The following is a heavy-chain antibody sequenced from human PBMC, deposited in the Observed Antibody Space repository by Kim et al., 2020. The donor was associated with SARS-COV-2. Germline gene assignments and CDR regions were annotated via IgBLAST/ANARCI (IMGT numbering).Heavy chain of an antibody. V-gene: IGHV4-59*01. J-gene: IGHJ6*02. CDR2: IYYSGST. CDR3: ATSTVVAVAGNWVGLGYYYYGMDV. D-gene: IGHD6-19*01. Sequence: SETLSLTCTVSGGSISSYYWSWIRQPPGKGLEWIGYIYYSGSTNYNPSLKSRVTISVDTSKNQFSLKLSSVTAADTAVYYCATSTVVAVAGNWVGLGYYYYGMDVWGQGTTVTVSS. CDR1: GGSISSYY.